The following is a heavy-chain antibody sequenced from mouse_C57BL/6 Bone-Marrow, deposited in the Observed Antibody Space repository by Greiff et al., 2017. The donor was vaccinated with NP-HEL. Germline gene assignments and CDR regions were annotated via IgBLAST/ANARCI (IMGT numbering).Heavy chain of an antibody. CDR2: ISYDGSN. CDR1: GYSITSGYY. V-gene: IGHV3-6*01. D-gene: IGHD1-1*01. Sequence: EVQLQQSGPGLVKPSQSLSLTCSVTGYSITSGYYWNWIRQFPGNQLEWMGYISYDGSNNYNPSLKNRISITRDTSKNQFFLKLNSVTTEDTATYYCARVNYYGSSYWYFDVWGTGTTVTVSS. CDR3: ARVNYYGSSYWYFDV. J-gene: IGHJ1*03.